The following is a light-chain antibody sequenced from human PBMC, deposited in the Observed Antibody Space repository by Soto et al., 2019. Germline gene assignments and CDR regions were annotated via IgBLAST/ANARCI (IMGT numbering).Light chain of an antibody. CDR2: GNS. V-gene: IGLV1-40*01. CDR1: NSSIGAGHH. J-gene: IGLJ2*01. CDR3: QSYDSSLSGVV. Sequence: QSVLTQPPSVTGAPGQRVTISCSGSNSSIGAGHHVNWYQQLPGTAPKLLIYGNSNRPSGVPDRFSGSKSGTSASLAITGLQAEDEADYYCQSYDSSLSGVVFGGGTKLTVL.